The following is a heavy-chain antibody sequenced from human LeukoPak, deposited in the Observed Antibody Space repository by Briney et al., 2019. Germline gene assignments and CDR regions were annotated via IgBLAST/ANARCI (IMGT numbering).Heavy chain of an antibody. Sequence: GGSLRLSCVASGFTFRNYGMHWVRQAPGKGLEWVSIIWYDGGTKYYADSVKGRFTISRDNSKNTLYLQMDSLRAEDTAVYYCAKEAEDPRSAYWGQGALVIVSS. CDR1: GFTFRNYG. V-gene: IGHV3-33*06. CDR2: IWYDGGTK. D-gene: IGHD1-14*01. J-gene: IGHJ1*01. CDR3: AKEAEDPRSAY.